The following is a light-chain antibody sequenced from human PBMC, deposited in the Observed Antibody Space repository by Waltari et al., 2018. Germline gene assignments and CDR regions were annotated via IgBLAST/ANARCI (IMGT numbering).Light chain of an antibody. V-gene: IGLV1-47*01. J-gene: IGLJ3*02. CDR2: RND. Sequence: QSVLTQPPSASGTPGQRVTISCSGSSSNIGSNYVYWYQQLPGTAPKLLIYRNDLRPSGVPDRFAGSKSGTSACLAISGLRSEDEANYYCAAWDDSLREVFGGGTRLTVL. CDR1: SSNIGSNY. CDR3: AAWDDSLREV.